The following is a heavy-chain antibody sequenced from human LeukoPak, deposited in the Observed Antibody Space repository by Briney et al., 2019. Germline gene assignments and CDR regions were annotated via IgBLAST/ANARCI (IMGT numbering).Heavy chain of an antibody. Sequence: SETLSLTCPLSGGSISSYYWSWIRQPPGKGLEWIGSIYYSGSTNYNPSLKSRVTIPVDTSKNQFSLKLSSVTAADTAVYYCARVSEYSSSWADWYFDLWGRGTLVTVSS. CDR1: GGSISSYY. CDR3: ARVSEYSSSWADWYFDL. CDR2: IYYSGST. V-gene: IGHV4-59*01. J-gene: IGHJ2*01. D-gene: IGHD6-13*01.